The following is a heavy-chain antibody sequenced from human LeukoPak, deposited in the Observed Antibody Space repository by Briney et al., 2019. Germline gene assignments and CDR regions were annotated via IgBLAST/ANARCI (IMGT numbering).Heavy chain of an antibody. J-gene: IGHJ5*02. CDR3: ARGRGSGHKENWFDP. D-gene: IGHD6-19*01. CDR2: MNPNSGNI. CDR1: GDTFTTYD. Sequence: ASVKVSCKASGDTFTTYDINWLRQATGQGLEWMGWMNPNSGNIGYTQKFQGRVTMTRNTSISTAYMELSSLRSEDTAVYYCARGRGSGHKENWFDPWGQGTLVTVSS. V-gene: IGHV1-8*01.